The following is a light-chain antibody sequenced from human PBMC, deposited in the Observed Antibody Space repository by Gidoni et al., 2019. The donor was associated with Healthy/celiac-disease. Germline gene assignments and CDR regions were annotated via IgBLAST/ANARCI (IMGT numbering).Light chain of an antibody. J-gene: IGKJ3*01. Sequence: DIQMTQSPTSLSASVVDRVTITCRARQVSSSYLNWYQQKPGKAPKLLIYAASSLQSGVPCRFSGSGSGTDFTLTISSLQPEDFATYYCQQSYSTPWTFGPGTKVDIK. CDR2: AAS. V-gene: IGKV1-39*01. CDR3: QQSYSTPWT. CDR1: QVSSSY.